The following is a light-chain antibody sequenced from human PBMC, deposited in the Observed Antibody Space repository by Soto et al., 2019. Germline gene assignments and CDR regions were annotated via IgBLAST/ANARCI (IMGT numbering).Light chain of an antibody. CDR2: DAS. CDR1: QSVGGN. Sequence: ELVLTQSPGTLSLSPGEGASLSCRASQSVGGNLAWCQQRPGQAPRLLIFDASTRATGIPARFSGSGSGTEFTLSISNVQSEDFAVYYCQQSNDWRSITFGQGTRLEI. V-gene: IGKV3-15*01. CDR3: QQSNDWRSIT. J-gene: IGKJ5*01.